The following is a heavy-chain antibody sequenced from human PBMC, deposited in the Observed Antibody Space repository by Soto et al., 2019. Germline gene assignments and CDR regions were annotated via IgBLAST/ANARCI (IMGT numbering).Heavy chain of an antibody. CDR3: ARGHSTDCSNGVCSFFYNHEMDV. CDR1: GYSFTDYH. CDR2: INPKSGGT. V-gene: IGHV1-2*04. D-gene: IGHD2-8*01. Sequence: ASVKVSCKASGYSFTDYHIHWVRQAPGQGLEWLGRINPKSGGTSTEQKFQGCVTMTRDRSISTVYMELTRLRSDDTAVYFCARGHSTDCSNGVCSFFYNHEMDVWGQGTTVTVSS. J-gene: IGHJ6*02.